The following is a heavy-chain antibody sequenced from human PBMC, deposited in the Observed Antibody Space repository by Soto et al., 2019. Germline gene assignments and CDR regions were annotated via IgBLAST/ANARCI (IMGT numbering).Heavy chain of an antibody. CDR2: ISYDGSNK. J-gene: IGHJ4*02. D-gene: IGHD3-22*01. CDR1: GFTFSSYA. CDR3: ARDRGGYIKKYYFDY. V-gene: IGHV3-30-3*01. Sequence: QVQLVESGGGVVQPGRSLRLSCAASGFTFSSYAMHWVRQAPGKGLEWVAVISYDGSNKYYADSVKGRFTISRDNSKNTLYLQMNSLRDEDTAVYYCARDRGGYIKKYYFDYWGQGTLVTVSS.